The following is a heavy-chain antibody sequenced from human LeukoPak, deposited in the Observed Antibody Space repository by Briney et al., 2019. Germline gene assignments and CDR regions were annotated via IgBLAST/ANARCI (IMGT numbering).Heavy chain of an antibody. CDR1: GFTFSSYD. CDR2: IGTAGDT. J-gene: IGHJ4*02. V-gene: IGHV3-13*01. Sequence: PGGSLRLSCAASGFTFSSYDMHWVRQATGEGLEWVSAIGTAGDTYYPGSVKGRFTISRENAKNSLYLQMNSLRAGDTAVYYCARGIGGSYPGDYWGQGTLVTVSS. CDR3: ARGIGGSYPGDY. D-gene: IGHD1-26*01.